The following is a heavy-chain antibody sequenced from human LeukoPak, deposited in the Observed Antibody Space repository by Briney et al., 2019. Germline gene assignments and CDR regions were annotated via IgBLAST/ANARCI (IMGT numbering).Heavy chain of an antibody. CDR3: ARDDYDSSGYYYSLGIDY. V-gene: IGHV3-33*01. Sequence: GGSLRLSCAASGFTFSSYGMHWVRQAPGKGLEWVAVIWYDGSNKYYADSVKGRFTISRDNSKNTLYPQMNSLRAEDTAVYYCARDDYDSSGYYYSLGIDYWGQGTLVTVSS. J-gene: IGHJ4*02. CDR2: IWYDGSNK. D-gene: IGHD3-22*01. CDR1: GFTFSSYG.